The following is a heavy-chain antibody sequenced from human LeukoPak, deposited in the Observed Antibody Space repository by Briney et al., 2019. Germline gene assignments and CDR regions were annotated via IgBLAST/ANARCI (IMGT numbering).Heavy chain of an antibody. CDR2: IIPIFGTA. V-gene: IGHV1-69*13. CDR3: ARVHYYGSGIERTNYGMDV. CDR1: GGTFSSYA. Sequence: ASVKVSCKASGGTFSSYAISWVRQAPGQGLEWMGGIIPIFGTANYAQKFQGRVTITADESASTAYMELSSLRSEDTAVYYCARVHYYGSGIERTNYGMDVWGQGTTVTVSS. J-gene: IGHJ6*02. D-gene: IGHD3-10*01.